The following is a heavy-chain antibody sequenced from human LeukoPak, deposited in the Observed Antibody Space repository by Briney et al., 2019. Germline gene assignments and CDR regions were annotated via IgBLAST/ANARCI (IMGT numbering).Heavy chain of an antibody. Sequence: GASVKVSCKASGYTFTGYYMHWVRQAPRQGLEWMGWINPNSGGTNYAQKFQGRVTMTRDTSISTAYMELSGLRSDDTAVYYCARGLVVVAATRHNYYYYMDVWGKGTTVTVSS. CDR2: INPNSGGT. V-gene: IGHV1-2*02. D-gene: IGHD2-15*01. CDR1: GYTFTGYY. J-gene: IGHJ6*03. CDR3: ARGLVVVAATRHNYYYYMDV.